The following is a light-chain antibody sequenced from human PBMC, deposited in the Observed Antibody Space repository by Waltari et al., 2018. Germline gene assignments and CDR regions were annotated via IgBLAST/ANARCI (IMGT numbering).Light chain of an antibody. V-gene: IGKV3-15*01. Sequence: EIVMTQSLATLSVSPGERATPPCRASQSVSSNLAWYHQKPGQAPKPLIYGASTSATGIPARFSGSGSGTEFTLTISSLQSEDFAVYYCQHGDTFGQGTKLEIK. CDR1: QSVSSN. CDR2: GAS. CDR3: QHGDT. J-gene: IGKJ2*01.